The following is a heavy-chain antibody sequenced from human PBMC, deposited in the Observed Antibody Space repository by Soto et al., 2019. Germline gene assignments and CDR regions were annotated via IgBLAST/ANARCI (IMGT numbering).Heavy chain of an antibody. CDR3: ASDRGGYDILTGYYRSDWFDP. Sequence: QVQLQESGPGLVKPSQTLSLTCTVSGGSISSGGYYWSWIRQHPGKGLEWIGYIYYSGSTYYNPSLKRRVTISVDTSKNQFSLKLSSVTAADTAVYYCASDRGGYDILTGYYRSDWFDPWGQGTLVTVSS. CDR1: GGSISSGGYY. D-gene: IGHD3-9*01. CDR2: IYYSGST. V-gene: IGHV4-31*03. J-gene: IGHJ5*02.